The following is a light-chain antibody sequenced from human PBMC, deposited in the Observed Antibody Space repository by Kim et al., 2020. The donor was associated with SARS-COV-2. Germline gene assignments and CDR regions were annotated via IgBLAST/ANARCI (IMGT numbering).Light chain of an antibody. Sequence: ASVGERVTSTCRASQSITNWLAWYQQKPGKAPNLLSYDASILESGVPSRFSGSGSGTEFTLTISSLQPDDFATYYCQQCNTYPWTFGQGTKVDIK. J-gene: IGKJ1*01. V-gene: IGKV1-5*01. CDR2: DAS. CDR1: QSITNW. CDR3: QQCNTYPWT.